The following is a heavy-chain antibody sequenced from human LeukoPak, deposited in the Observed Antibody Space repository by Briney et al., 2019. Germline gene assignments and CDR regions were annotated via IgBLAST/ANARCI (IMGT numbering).Heavy chain of an antibody. J-gene: IGHJ6*02. CDR2: IFPGDSDT. D-gene: IGHD2-2*01. Sequence: GESLKISCKASGYTFTNYWIGWVRQMPGKGLEWMGIIFPGDSDTKYSPSFQGQVTISADKSISTAYLQWSSLKASDTAIYYCARQAEDIVVVPAVRPDYYYGIDVWGQGSTVTVSS. CDR3: ARQAEDIVVVPAVRPDYYYGIDV. V-gene: IGHV5-51*01. CDR1: GYTFTNYW.